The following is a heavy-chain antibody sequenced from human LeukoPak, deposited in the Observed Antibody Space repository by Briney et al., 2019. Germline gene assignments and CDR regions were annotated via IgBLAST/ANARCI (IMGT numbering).Heavy chain of an antibody. CDR2: IYPADSDI. J-gene: IGHJ4*02. Sequence: PGESLKISCKGSGYSFTNYWIGWVRQIPGKGLEWMAIIYPADSDIRYSPSFQGQVTISADKSISTAYLQWSSLKASDTAMYYCARSLTAAAGDYWGQGTLVTVSS. D-gene: IGHD6-25*01. CDR3: ARSLTAAAGDY. V-gene: IGHV5-51*01. CDR1: GYSFTNYW.